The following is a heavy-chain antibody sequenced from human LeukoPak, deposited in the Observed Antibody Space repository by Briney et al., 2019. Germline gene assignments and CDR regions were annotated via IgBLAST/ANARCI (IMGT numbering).Heavy chain of an antibody. Sequence: SETLFLTCTVSGGSISSYYWSWIRQPAGKGLEWIGRIYTSGSTNYNPSLKSRVTMSVDTSKNQFSLKLNSVTAADTAVYCCARDSYHYDSSGYSSITPDSWGQGTLVTVSS. D-gene: IGHD3-22*01. V-gene: IGHV4-4*07. CDR1: GGSISSYY. CDR3: ARDSYHYDSSGYSSITPDS. J-gene: IGHJ5*01. CDR2: IYTSGST.